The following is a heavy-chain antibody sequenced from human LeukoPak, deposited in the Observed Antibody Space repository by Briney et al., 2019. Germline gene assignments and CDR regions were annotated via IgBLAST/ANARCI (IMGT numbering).Heavy chain of an antibody. Sequence: PGGSLRLSCVASGFTLSNYWMHWVRQAQGKGLVWVSRIKGDGTTITYADSVKGRFTISRDNAKNTLYLQMNTLRAEDTAVYYCARVAERDRYKDFDYWGQGILVTASS. D-gene: IGHD1-1*01. V-gene: IGHV3-74*01. J-gene: IGHJ4*02. CDR2: IKGDGTTI. CDR3: ARVAERDRYKDFDY. CDR1: GFTLSNYW.